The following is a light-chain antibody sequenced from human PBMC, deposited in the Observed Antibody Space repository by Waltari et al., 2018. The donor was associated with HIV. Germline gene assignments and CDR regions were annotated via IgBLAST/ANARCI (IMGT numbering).Light chain of an antibody. J-gene: IGKJ1*01. CDR2: DAS. V-gene: IGKV1-39*01. CDR1: QDVIKY. CDR3: QQNFTTPLT. Sequence: THMTHSPSSLSVSIGHRLPITCRASQDVIKYLGWYRQKSGKVPELLIYDASSLQRGVPSRFSGSGSGTDFTLTISSLQLEDFATYYCQQNFTTPLTFGQGTKVEIK.